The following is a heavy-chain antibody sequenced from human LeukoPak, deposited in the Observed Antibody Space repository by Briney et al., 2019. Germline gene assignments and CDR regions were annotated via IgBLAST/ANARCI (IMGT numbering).Heavy chain of an antibody. CDR1: GFSFTNSA. CDR3: AAAYIGGAMVTNAFDI. Sequence: GASVKVSCKASGFSFTNSAVQWVRQARGQRLEWIGWIVVGSGNTIYVQKFQERVTITRDMSTSTAYMEPSSLRSEDTAVYYCAAAYIGGAMVTNAFDIWGQGTMVTVSS. D-gene: IGHD5-18*01. CDR2: IVVGSGNT. J-gene: IGHJ3*02. V-gene: IGHV1-58*01.